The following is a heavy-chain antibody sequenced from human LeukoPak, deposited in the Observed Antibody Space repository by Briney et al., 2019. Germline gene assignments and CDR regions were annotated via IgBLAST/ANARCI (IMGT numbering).Heavy chain of an antibody. Sequence: VASVKVSCKASGYTFTSYAMNWVRQAPGQGLEWMGWINTNTGNPTYAQGFTGRFVFSLDTSVSTAYLQISSLKAEDTAVYYCARDSYPFLTFGGVTHFDYWGQGTLVTVSS. CDR1: GYTFTSYA. D-gene: IGHD3-16*01. CDR2: INTNTGNP. J-gene: IGHJ4*02. V-gene: IGHV7-4-1*02. CDR3: ARDSYPFLTFGGVTHFDY.